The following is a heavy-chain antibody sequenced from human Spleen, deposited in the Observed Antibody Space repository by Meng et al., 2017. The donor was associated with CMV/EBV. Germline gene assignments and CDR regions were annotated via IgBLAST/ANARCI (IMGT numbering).Heavy chain of an antibody. CDR3: ARDQWIDY. CDR2: ISSTGNYI. V-gene: IGHV3-21*01. CDR1: GFTFSAYT. D-gene: IGHD6-19*01. Sequence: GGSLRLSCAASGFTFSAYTMNWVRQAPGRGLEWVSSISSTGNYIYYADSVKGRLTISRDNAKNSLYLQVNTLRAEDTAVYYCARDQWIDYWGQGTLVTVSS. J-gene: IGHJ4*02.